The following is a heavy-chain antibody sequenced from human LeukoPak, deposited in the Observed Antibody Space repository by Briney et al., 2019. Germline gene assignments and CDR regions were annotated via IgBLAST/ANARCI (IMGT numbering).Heavy chain of an antibody. Sequence: GGSLRLSCAASGFTFSSYGMHWVRQAPGKGLEWVAVISYDGSDKYYADSVKGRFTISRDNSKNTLYLQMNSLRAEDTAVYYCAKDRVRGGATVFDHWGQGTLVTVSS. D-gene: IGHD1-26*01. CDR1: GFTFSSYG. V-gene: IGHV3-30*18. CDR2: ISYDGSDK. J-gene: IGHJ4*02. CDR3: AKDRVRGGATVFDH.